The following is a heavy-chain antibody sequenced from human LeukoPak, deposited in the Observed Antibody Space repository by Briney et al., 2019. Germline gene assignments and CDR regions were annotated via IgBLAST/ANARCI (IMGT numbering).Heavy chain of an antibody. CDR2: ITRSGDST. Sequence: GGSLRLSCAASGFTFSTYAMSWVRQAPGEGLEWVSAITRSGDSTYYADSVKGRFTISRDNSKHTLYLQMNSLRAEDTALYYCAKAVAGTLNWFDPWGQGTLVTVSS. CDR3: AKAVAGTLNWFDP. V-gene: IGHV3-23*01. D-gene: IGHD6-19*01. CDR1: GFTFSTYA. J-gene: IGHJ5*02.